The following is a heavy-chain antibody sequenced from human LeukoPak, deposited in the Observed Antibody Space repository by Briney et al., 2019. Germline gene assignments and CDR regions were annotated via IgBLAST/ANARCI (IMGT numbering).Heavy chain of an antibody. CDR1: RGSSGSSY. CDR3: ASAIAEDFYYYMDV. V-gene: IGHV4-59*01. Sequence: SETLSLTCTVSRGSSGSSYWTWIRQPPGKGLEWIGYIYYSGSTNYNPSLKSRVTISVDTSKNQFSLNLSSVTAADTAVYYCASAIAEDFYYYMDVWGKGTTVTVSS. J-gene: IGHJ6*03. CDR2: IYYSGST. D-gene: IGHD1-14*01.